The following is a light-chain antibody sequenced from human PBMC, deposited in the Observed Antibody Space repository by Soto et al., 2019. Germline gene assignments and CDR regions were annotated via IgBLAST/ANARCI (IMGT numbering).Light chain of an antibody. Sequence: EVVLTQSPGTLSLSPGERATLSCRASQSVGSRYSAWYQRKPGQAPRLLIYDVSSRATGIPDRFSGSGSGTDFTLTISRLEPEDFAVYYCQQYGETPWTFGQGTKVEIK. CDR3: QQYGETPWT. V-gene: IGKV3-20*01. CDR2: DVS. J-gene: IGKJ1*01. CDR1: QSVGSRY.